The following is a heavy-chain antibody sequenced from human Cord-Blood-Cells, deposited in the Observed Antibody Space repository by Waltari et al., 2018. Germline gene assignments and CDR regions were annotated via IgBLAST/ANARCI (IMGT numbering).Heavy chain of an antibody. CDR2: VIPSVGTA. J-gene: IGHJ6*02. D-gene: IGHD2-21*01. V-gene: IGHV1-69*01. CDR3: ARDSYSPKTGMGYYYYGMDV. CDR1: GGTFSRYA. Sequence: QVQLVQSGAEVKKPGSSVQVSCKASGGTFSRYAISWVRPAPGQGLEWMGGVIPSVGTANYVQKFQGRGTITADESTSTAYMELSSLRSEDTAVYCCARDSYSPKTGMGYYYYGMDVWGQGTTVTVSS.